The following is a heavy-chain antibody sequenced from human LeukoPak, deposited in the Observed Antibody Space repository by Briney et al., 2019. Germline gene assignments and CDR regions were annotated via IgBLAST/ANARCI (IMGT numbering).Heavy chain of an antibody. V-gene: IGHV3-11*04. Sequence: GGSLRLSCAASGFTFTDYYMSWIRQAPGKGLEWVSYITNSGTTIYYADSVKGRFTISRDNSKSTLYLQMNSLRVEDTAVYYCARNPGVGSSWYRLHYWGQGTLVTVSS. J-gene: IGHJ4*02. CDR3: ARNPGVGSSWYRLHY. CDR1: GFTFTDYY. D-gene: IGHD6-13*01. CDR2: ITNSGTTI.